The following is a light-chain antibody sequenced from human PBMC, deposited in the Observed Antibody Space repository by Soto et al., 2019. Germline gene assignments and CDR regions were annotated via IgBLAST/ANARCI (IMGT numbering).Light chain of an antibody. J-gene: IGKJ2*01. V-gene: IGKV1-39*01. CDR1: QSISSY. Sequence: DIQMTQSPSSLSASVGDRVTITCRASQSISSYLNWYQQKPGKAPKLLIYAASSLQSGAPSRFSGSGSGTDFTLTISSLQPEDFATYYCQQSYSTPPLYTFAQGTKLEIK. CDR2: AAS. CDR3: QQSYSTPPLYT.